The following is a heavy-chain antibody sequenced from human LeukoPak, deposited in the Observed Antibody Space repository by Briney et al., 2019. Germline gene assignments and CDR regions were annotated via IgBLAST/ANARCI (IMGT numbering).Heavy chain of an antibody. D-gene: IGHD6-13*01. J-gene: IGHJ4*02. CDR1: GFTFSDYY. V-gene: IGHV3-11*05. Sequence: PGGSLRLSCAASGFTFSDYYMSWIRQAPGKGLEWVSYISSSSSHTNYGDSVKGRFTISRDNAKNSLYLQMNSLRAEDTAVYYCARGRSLFDYWGQGTLVTVSS. CDR2: ISSSSSHT. CDR3: ARGRSLFDY.